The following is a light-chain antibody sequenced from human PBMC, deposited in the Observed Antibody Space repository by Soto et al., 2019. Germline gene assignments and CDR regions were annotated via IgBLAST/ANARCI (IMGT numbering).Light chain of an antibody. J-gene: IGKJ1*01. CDR1: QSVSSN. CDR2: GAS. V-gene: IGKV3-15*01. Sequence: EIVMTQSPATLSVSPGERATLSCRASQSVSSNLAWYQQKPGQAPRLLIYGASTRATGIPARFSGSGSGTEFTLTISSLQSEDFAVYYCQQYNNWRPQPVWTFGQGTKVDIK. CDR3: QQYNNWRPQPVWT.